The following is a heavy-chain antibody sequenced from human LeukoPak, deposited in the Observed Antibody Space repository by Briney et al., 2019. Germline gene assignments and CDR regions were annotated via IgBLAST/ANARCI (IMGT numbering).Heavy chain of an antibody. CDR2: IDSDGSGT. J-gene: IGHJ4*02. CDR3: ARGPVGLSALDS. V-gene: IGHV3-74*01. Sequence: QPGGSLRLSCAASGFTFSNYWMHWVRQVPGQGLVWVSRIDSDGSGTVYPDSVKGRFTIFRDNAKNMLYLQMNSLRAEDTAVYFCARGPVGLSALDSWGQGTLVTVSS. D-gene: IGHD2-15*01. CDR1: GFTFSNYW.